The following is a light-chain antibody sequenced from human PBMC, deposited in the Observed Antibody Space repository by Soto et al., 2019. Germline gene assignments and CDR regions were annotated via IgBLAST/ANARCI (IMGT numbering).Light chain of an antibody. CDR1: QSISNF. Sequence: DIQMTQSPSSLSASLGDRVTITCRASQSISNFLNWVQHKPGNAPKVLISAASTLQSGVPPRFSGSASGTYFTLTISSLQPEDSASYYCQQYYNSVLTFGGGTKVEIK. CDR3: QQYYNSVLT. V-gene: IGKV1-39*01. J-gene: IGKJ4*01. CDR2: AAS.